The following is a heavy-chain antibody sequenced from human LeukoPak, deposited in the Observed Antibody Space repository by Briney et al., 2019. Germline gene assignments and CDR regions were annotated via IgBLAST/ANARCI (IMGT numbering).Heavy chain of an antibody. CDR2: ISNHGSNQ. J-gene: IGHJ4*02. CDR3: ARFFFKQKTAYDILTGYLDY. Sequence: GRSLRVSCAASGLTFSSYAMHWVRQAPGKGLDWVAVISNHGSNQYYADSVKGRFTISRDNSKNTLYLQMNSLRAEDTAVYYCARFFFKQKTAYDILTGYLDYWGQGTLVTVSS. V-gene: IGHV3-30*04. D-gene: IGHD3-9*01. CDR1: GLTFSSYA.